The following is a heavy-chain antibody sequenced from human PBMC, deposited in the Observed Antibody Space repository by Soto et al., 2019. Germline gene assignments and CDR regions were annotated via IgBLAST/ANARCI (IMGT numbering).Heavy chain of an antibody. Sequence: PSETLSLTCTVSGGSISSSSYYWGWIRQPPGKGLEWIGSIYYSGSTYYNPSLKSRVTISVDTSKNQFSLKLSSVTAADTAVYYCARLPRITIFGVVIYYFDYWGQGTLVTV. D-gene: IGHD3-3*01. CDR3: ARLPRITIFGVVIYYFDY. V-gene: IGHV4-39*01. J-gene: IGHJ4*02. CDR1: GGSISSSSYY. CDR2: IYYSGST.